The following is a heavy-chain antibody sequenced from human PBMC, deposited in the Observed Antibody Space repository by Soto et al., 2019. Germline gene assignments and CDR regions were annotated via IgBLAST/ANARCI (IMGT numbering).Heavy chain of an antibody. J-gene: IGHJ4*02. CDR1: GYTFTSYA. CDR3: ARSGDAGLYYFDY. Sequence: ASVKVSCKASGYTFTSYAMHWVRQAPGQRLEWMGWINAGNGNTKYSQKFQGRVTITRDTSASTAYMELSSLRSEDTAVYYCARSGDAGLYYFDYWGQGTLVTVS. V-gene: IGHV1-3*01. D-gene: IGHD4-17*01. CDR2: INAGNGNT.